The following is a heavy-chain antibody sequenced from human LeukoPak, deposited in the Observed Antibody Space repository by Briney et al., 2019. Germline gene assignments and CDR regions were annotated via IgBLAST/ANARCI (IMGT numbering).Heavy chain of an antibody. CDR3: TRVPRESYSH. V-gene: IGHV1-8*01. D-gene: IGHD1-26*01. CDR1: GYTFTSHE. CDR2: INPNSGNT. Sequence: ASVKLSCKASGYTFTSHEMNWVRQDTGQGLEWVGYINPNSGNTGYAQKFQGRVTLTRDTSINTAYMELTSLRSEDTAVYYCTRVPRESYSHWGQGTLVTVSS. J-gene: IGHJ4*02.